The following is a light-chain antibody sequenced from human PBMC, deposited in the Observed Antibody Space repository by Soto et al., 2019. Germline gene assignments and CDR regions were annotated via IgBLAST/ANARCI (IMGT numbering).Light chain of an antibody. CDR2: RNN. Sequence: QSVLTQPPSASGTPGQRVTISCSGSSSNIGSNFVYWYQQLPGTAPKLLIYRNNHRPSGVPDRFSGSKSGTSASLAISGLQSEDEADYACAALDDSLSGVIFGGGTKLTVL. CDR1: SSNIGSNF. J-gene: IGLJ2*01. CDR3: AALDDSLSGVI. V-gene: IGLV1-47*01.